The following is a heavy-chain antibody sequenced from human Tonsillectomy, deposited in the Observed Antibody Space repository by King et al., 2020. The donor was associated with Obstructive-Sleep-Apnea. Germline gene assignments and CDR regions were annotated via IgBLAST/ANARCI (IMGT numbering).Heavy chain of an antibody. CDR1: GFTFSSYA. D-gene: IGHD3-10*01. CDR3: AKSYHYGSGSYEAFRTTQIYYFDY. V-gene: IGHV3-23*04. J-gene: IGHJ4*02. CDR2: ISVSGGST. Sequence: VQLGESGGGLVQPGGSLRLSCAASGFTFSSYAISWVRQAPGKGLEGGSAISVSGGSTYYADSGKGGLTISRDNSKNTLYMQMNSLRAEDKAVYYCAKSYHYGSGSYEAFRTTQIYYFDYWGQGTLVTVSS.